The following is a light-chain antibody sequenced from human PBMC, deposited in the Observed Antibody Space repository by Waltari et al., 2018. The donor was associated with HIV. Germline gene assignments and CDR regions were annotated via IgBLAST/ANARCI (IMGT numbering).Light chain of an antibody. CDR1: QTVTRW. CDR2: AAS. J-gene: IGKJ5*01. Sequence: DVQMTQSPSSLSASVGDRVTITCRASQTVTRWLAWYQQKPGKAPRSLIYAASSLQRGVPARFSGSGGGTNFALTVSSLQPEDFATYYCQQYNSHPITFGQGTRL. CDR3: QQYNSHPIT. V-gene: IGKV1D-16*01.